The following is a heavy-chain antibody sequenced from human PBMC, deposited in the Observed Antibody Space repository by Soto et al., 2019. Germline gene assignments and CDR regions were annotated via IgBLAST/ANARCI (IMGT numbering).Heavy chain of an antibody. CDR1: GGTFSSYA. J-gene: IGHJ5*02. Sequence: QVQLVQSGAEVKKPGSSVKVSCKASGGTFSSYAISWVRQAPGQGLEWMGGIIPIFGTANYAQKFQGRVTITADESTRTAYMELSSLRPEATAVYYCARVLRKCRSPGCSANWSDTWRQGPLVTVSS. CDR3: ARVLRKCRSPGCSANWSDT. CDR2: IIPIFGTA. D-gene: IGHD2-2*01. V-gene: IGHV1-69*01.